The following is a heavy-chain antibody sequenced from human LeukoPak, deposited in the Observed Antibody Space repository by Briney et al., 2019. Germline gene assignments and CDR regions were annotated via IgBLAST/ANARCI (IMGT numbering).Heavy chain of an antibody. CDR1: GYTFTRHY. Sequence: GASVKVSCKASGYTFTRHYMNWVRQAPGQGLEWMGWMNPNNGNTDYAQTFQGRVTLTRNTSISTAYMELSSLRSEDTAVYYCSRGGPVAGTHKYFQHWGQGTLVTVSS. CDR3: SRGGPVAGTHKYFQH. CDR2: MNPNNGNT. D-gene: IGHD6-19*01. J-gene: IGHJ1*01. V-gene: IGHV1-8*01.